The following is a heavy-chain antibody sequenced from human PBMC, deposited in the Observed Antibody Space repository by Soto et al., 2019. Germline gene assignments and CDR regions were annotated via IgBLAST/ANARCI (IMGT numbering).Heavy chain of an antibody. CDR3: ARVYRRSRSNCSGGSCYFGY. J-gene: IGHJ4*02. D-gene: IGHD2-15*01. V-gene: IGHV1-8*01. CDR2: MNPNSGNT. Sequence: QVQLVQSGAEVKKPGASVKVSCKASGYTFTSYDINWVRQATGQGLEWMGWMNPNSGNTGYAQKFQGIVTMTRNTSISTAYMELSSLRSEDTDVYYCARVYRRSRSNCSGGSCYFGYWGQGTLVTVSS. CDR1: GYTFTSYD.